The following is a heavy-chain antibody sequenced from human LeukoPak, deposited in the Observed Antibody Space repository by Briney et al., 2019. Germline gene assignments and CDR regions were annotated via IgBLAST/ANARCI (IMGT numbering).Heavy chain of an antibody. CDR3: ARDKGWQSPYWYFDL. Sequence: PSQTLSLTCTVSGGSISSGSYYWSWIRQPAGKGLEWIGRIYTSGSTNYNPSLKSRVTISVDTSKNQFSLKLSSVTAADTTVYYCARDKGWQSPYWYFDLWGRGTLVTVSS. CDR1: GGSISSGSYY. J-gene: IGHJ2*01. D-gene: IGHD5-24*01. CDR2: IYTSGST. V-gene: IGHV4-61*02.